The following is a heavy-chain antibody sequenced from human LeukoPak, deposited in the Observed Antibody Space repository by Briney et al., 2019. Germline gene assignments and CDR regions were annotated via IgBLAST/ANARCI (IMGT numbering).Heavy chain of an antibody. Sequence: GSGPTEMQPTQTLTLTCTFAGFSLNTSGVGVGWIRQPPGKALEWLALIYWNDDKRYSPSLKSRLTITTDTSKNQVVLTMTNMDPVDTATYYCAHRRSGDHVGYSDDWGEARPVTVSS. CDR3: AHRRSGDHVGYSDD. CDR1: GFSLNTSGVG. J-gene: IGHJ4*02. V-gene: IGHV2-5*01. CDR2: IYWNDDK. D-gene: IGHD4-17*01.